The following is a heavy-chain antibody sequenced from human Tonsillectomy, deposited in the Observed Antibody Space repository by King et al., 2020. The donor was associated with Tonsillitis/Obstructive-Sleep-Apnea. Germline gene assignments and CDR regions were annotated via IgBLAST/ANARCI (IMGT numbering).Heavy chain of an antibody. CDR2: ININTGHP. CDR1: GYSFTTYA. D-gene: IGHD1-14*01. V-gene: IGHV7-4-1*02. CDR3: ASSGGLTGTGYMDV. J-gene: IGHJ6*03. Sequence: QLVQSGSELKKPGASVKVSCKASGYSFTTYAFNWVRQAPGQGLEWMGWININTGHPTYAQGFTGRVVFSLDTSVSTAYLQNNSLKAEDTAVYYCASSGGLTGTGYMDVGGKGTTVTVSS.